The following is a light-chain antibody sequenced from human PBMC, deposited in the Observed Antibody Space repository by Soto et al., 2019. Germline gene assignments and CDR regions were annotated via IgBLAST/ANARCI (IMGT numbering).Light chain of an antibody. V-gene: IGLV7-43*01. CDR2: STS. CDR3: LLYCGGAQI. Sequence: QAVVTQAPSLTVSPGGTVTLTCASSAGAVTSGYYPNWFQQKPGQAPRVLMYSTSNKHAWTPARFSGSLLGGKAVLTLSAVQPEDEADYYCLLYCGGAQIFGGGTKLTVL. CDR1: AGAVTSGYY. J-gene: IGLJ2*01.